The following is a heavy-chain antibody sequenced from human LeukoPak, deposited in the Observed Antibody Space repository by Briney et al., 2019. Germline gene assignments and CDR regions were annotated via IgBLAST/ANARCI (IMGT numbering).Heavy chain of an antibody. CDR3: ARDHCSSTSCYGTGLDY. CDR2: ISYDGSNK. J-gene: IGHJ4*02. CDR1: GFTFSSYA. D-gene: IGHD2-2*01. Sequence: GGSLRLSCAASGFTFSSYAMHWVRQAPGKGLEWVAVISYDGSNKYYADSVKGRFTISRDNSKNTLYLQMNSLRAEDTAVYHCARDHCSSTSCYGTGLDYCGQGTLVTVSS. V-gene: IGHV3-30*04.